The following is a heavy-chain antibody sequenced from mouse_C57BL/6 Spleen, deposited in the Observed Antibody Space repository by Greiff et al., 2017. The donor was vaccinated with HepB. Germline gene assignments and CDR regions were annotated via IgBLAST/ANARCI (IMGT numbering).Heavy chain of an antibody. Sequence: VQLQQPGAELVMPGASVKLSCKASGYTFTSYWMHWVKQRPGQGLEWIGEIDPSDSYTNYNQKFKGKSTLTVDKSSSTAYMQLSSLTSEDSAVYYCARSEIWYAMDYWGQGTSVTVSS. J-gene: IGHJ4*01. V-gene: IGHV1-69*01. CDR3: ARSEIWYAMDY. CDR1: GYTFTSYW. CDR2: IDPSDSYT.